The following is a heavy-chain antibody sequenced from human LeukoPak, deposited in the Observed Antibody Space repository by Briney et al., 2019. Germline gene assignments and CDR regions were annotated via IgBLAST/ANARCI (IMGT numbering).Heavy chain of an antibody. CDR1: GGSISSSSYY. D-gene: IGHD3-22*01. CDR3: ARQGDSSGYYYFDY. J-gene: IGHJ4*02. CDR2: IYYSGST. Sequence: SETLSLTCTVSGGSISSSSYYWGWIRQPPGKGLEWIGSIYYSGSTYYNPSLKSRVTISVDTSKSQFSLKLSSVTAADTAVYYCARQGDSSGYYYFDYWGQGTLVTVSS. V-gene: IGHV4-39*01.